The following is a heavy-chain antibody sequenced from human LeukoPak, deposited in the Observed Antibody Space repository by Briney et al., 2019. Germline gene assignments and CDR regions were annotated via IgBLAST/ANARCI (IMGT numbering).Heavy chain of an antibody. Sequence: ASVKVSCKASGGTFGSYAISWVRQAPGQGLEWMGRIIPILGIANYAQKFQGRVTITADKSTSTAYMELSSLRSEDTAVYYCARDDTMVRGVVNWGQGTLVTVSS. V-gene: IGHV1-69*04. CDR2: IIPILGIA. CDR1: GGTFGSYA. J-gene: IGHJ4*02. CDR3: ARDDTMVRGVVN. D-gene: IGHD3-10*01.